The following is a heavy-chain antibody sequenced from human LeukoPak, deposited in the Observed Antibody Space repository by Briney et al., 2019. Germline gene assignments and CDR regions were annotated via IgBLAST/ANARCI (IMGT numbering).Heavy chain of an antibody. V-gene: IGHV4-39*07. J-gene: IGHJ6*02. Sequence: PSETLSLTCTVPGGSISSSSYYWGWIRQPPGKGLEWIGSIYYSGSTYYNPSLKSRVTISVDTSKNQFSLKLSSVTAADTAVYYCARGSPSYYYDSSGYPAGYYGMDVWGQGTTVTVSS. CDR3: ARGSPSYYYDSSGYPAGYYGMDV. CDR2: IYYSGST. D-gene: IGHD3-22*01. CDR1: GGSISSSSYY.